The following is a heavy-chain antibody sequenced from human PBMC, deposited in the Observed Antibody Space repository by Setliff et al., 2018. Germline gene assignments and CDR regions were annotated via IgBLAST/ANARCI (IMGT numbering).Heavy chain of an antibody. D-gene: IGHD3-22*01. CDR1: GFTVSSYS. J-gene: IGHJ4*02. CDR3: ARDEGMGNYYDSSGYF. Sequence: GGSLRLSCAASGFTVSSYSMNWVRQAPGKGLEWVSYISSSSSTIYYADSVKGRFTISRDNAKNSLYLQMNSLRAEDTAVYYCARDEGMGNYYDSSGYFWGQGTLVTVSS. V-gene: IGHV3-48*04. CDR2: ISSSSSTI.